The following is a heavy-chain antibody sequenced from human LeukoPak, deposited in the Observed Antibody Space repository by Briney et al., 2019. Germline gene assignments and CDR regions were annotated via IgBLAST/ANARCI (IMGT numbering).Heavy chain of an antibody. CDR3: GRSTVTNYFDY. D-gene: IGHD4-17*01. Sequence: GGSPRLSCAASGFTFRDYEMNWVRQAPGKGLEWISYISASGSTIKYVDPVKGRFTISRDNAKNSLYLQMNSLRAEDTAVYYCGRSTVTNYFDYWGQGTLVTVSS. V-gene: IGHV3-48*03. CDR1: GFTFRDYE. CDR2: ISASGSTI. J-gene: IGHJ4*02.